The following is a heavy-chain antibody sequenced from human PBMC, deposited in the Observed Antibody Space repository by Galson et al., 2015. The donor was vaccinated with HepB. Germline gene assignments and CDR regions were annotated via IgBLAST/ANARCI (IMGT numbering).Heavy chain of an antibody. Sequence: SLRLSCAASGFTFSDYYMSWIRQAPGKGLEWVSYISSSSSYTNYADSVKGRFTISRDNAKNSLYLQMNSVRAEDTAVYYCARDTPTGDTRGGWFDPWGQGTLVTVSS. V-gene: IGHV3-11*05. CDR3: ARDTPTGDTRGGWFDP. CDR1: GFTFSDYY. CDR2: ISSSSSYT. J-gene: IGHJ5*02. D-gene: IGHD3-10*01.